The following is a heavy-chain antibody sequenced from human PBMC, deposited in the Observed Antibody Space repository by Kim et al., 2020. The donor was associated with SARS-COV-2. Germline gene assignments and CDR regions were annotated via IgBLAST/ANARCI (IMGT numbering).Heavy chain of an antibody. D-gene: IGHD1-26*01. Sequence: AQKCTGRVTMTRDTSVSTAYMELSRLRSDDTAVYYCARASGVGATDAFDIWGQGTMVTVSS. CDR3: ARASGVGATDAFDI. J-gene: IGHJ3*02. V-gene: IGHV1-2*02.